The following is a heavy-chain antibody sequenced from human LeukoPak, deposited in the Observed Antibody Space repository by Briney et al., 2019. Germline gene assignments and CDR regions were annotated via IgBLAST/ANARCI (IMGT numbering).Heavy chain of an antibody. CDR1: GFTFSSYG. CDR2: ISYDGSNK. D-gene: IGHD2-21*01. CDR3: ARGLCGGDCYDY. J-gene: IGHJ4*02. Sequence: PGRSLRLSCAASGFTFSSYGMHWVRQAPGKGLEWVAVISYDGSNKYYADSVKGRFTISRDNAKNSVYLQMNSLRVEDTAVYYCARGLCGGDCYDYWGQGNLVTVSS. V-gene: IGHV3-30*03.